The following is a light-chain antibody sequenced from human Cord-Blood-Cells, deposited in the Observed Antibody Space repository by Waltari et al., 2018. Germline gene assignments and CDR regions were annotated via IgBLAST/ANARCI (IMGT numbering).Light chain of an antibody. V-gene: IGKV1-39*01. CDR3: QQSYSTPLT. CDR2: AAS. J-gene: IGKJ4*01. CDR1: QSISSY. Sequence: DLQMTQSPSSLSASVGARVTITCRASQSISSYLNWYQQKPGKAPKLLIYAASSLQSGVPSRFSGSGSGTDFTLTISRLQPEDFATYYCQQSYSTPLTFGGGTKVEIK.